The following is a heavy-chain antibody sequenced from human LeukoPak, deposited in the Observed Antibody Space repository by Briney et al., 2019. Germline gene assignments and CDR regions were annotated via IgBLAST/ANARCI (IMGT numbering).Heavy chain of an antibody. V-gene: IGHV1-8*01. J-gene: IGHJ6*02. CDR3: ARGMFDNSGHYYYFYYALDV. Sequence: ASVKVSCKASGYTFTSYHIDWVRQAPGQGPEWMGWMNAESGHTGYAQNLEGRVSMTRDTSTNTAYMELRSLRSEDTAVYFCARGMFDNSGHYYYFYYALDVWGQGTTVTVSS. D-gene: IGHD3-22*01. CDR1: GYTFTSYH. CDR2: MNAESGHT.